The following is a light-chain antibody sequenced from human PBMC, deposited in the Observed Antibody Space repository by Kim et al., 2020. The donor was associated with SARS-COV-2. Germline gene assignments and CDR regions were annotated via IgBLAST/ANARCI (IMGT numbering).Light chain of an antibody. J-gene: IGKJ2*01. CDR1: QDISNN. Sequence: SASVGDRVTITCQAGQDISNNLNWYQQKSGEGPKLLIYDASSVDTGVPSKFSGRGAGTDFTFTINNLEPEDTATYFCQHYYGFPYTFGQGTKLEI. V-gene: IGKV1-33*01. CDR3: QHYYGFPYT. CDR2: DAS.